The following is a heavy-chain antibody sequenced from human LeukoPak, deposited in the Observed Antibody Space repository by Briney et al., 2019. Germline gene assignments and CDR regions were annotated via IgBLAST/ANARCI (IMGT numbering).Heavy chain of an antibody. CDR3: ARERGNYYDSSGYYTVDD. J-gene: IGHJ4*02. CDR2: IYHSGST. V-gene: IGHV4-38-2*02. CDR1: GYSISSGYY. D-gene: IGHD3-22*01. Sequence: SETLSLTCTVSGYSISSGYYWGWIRQPPGKGLEWIGSIYHSGSTYYNPSLKSRVTISVDTSKNQFSLKLSSVTAADTAVYYCARERGNYYDSSGYYTVDDWGQGTLVTVSS.